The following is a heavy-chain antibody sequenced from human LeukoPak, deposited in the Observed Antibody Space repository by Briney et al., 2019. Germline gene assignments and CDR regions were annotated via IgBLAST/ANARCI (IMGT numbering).Heavy chain of an antibody. CDR1: GGSFSGYY. CDR3: ARVKYYYYYMDV. J-gene: IGHJ6*03. CDR2: INHSGST. V-gene: IGHV4-34*01. Sequence: SETLSLTCAVYGGSFSGYYWSWIRQPPGKGLEWIGEINHSGSTNYNPSLKSRVTISVDTSKNQFSLKLSSVTAADTAVYYCARVKYYYYYMDVWGKGTTVTISS.